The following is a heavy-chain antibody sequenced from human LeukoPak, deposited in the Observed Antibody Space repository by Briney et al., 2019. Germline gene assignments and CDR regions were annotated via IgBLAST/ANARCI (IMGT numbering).Heavy chain of an antibody. D-gene: IGHD6-13*01. V-gene: IGHV3-33*01. CDR2: IWYDGSKK. CDR3: VRDRGGVAAAGTVGHGDS. J-gene: IGHJ4*02. CDR1: GFSFNGYG. Sequence: GGSLRLSCAASGFSFNGYGMHWVRQAPGKGLEWVAVIWYDGSKKYYGDSVQGRFTISRDNSKNTLYLQMDSLRAEDTAVYYCVRDRGGVAAAGTVGHGDSWGQGTLVTVSS.